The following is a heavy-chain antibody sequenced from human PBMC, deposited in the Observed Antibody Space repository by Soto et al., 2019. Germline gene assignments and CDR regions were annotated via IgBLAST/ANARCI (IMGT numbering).Heavy chain of an antibody. CDR3: ARSHLYCSSNNCYYMDV. J-gene: IGHJ6*03. CDR1: GGSISLSTYY. Sequence: SETLSLTCTVSGGSISLSTYYWGWIRQPPGKGLEWIGNIFYSGSTYYNPSLKSRVTISVDTSKNQFSLNLTSVTAADTAVYYCARSHLYCSSNNCYYMDVWGKGNTVTVSS. D-gene: IGHD2-2*01. CDR2: IFYSGST. V-gene: IGHV4-39*01.